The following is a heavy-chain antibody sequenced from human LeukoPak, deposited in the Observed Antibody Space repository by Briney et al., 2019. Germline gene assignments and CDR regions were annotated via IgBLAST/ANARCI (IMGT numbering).Heavy chain of an antibody. CDR3: ARDWGYYYGSGSILFDY. Sequence: GGSLRLSCAASGFTFSSYWMSWVRQAPGKGLEWVANIKQDGSEKYYVDSVKGRFTISRDNAKNSLYLQMNSLRAEDTAVYYCARDWGYYYGSGSILFDYWGQGTLVTVSS. J-gene: IGHJ4*02. CDR1: GFTFSSYW. D-gene: IGHD3-10*01. CDR2: IKQDGSEK. V-gene: IGHV3-7*01.